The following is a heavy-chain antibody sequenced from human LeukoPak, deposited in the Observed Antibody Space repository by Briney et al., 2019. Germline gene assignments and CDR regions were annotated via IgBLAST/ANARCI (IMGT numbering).Heavy chain of an antibody. CDR3: ARHGIVGATVDY. D-gene: IGHD1-26*01. V-gene: IGHV4-39*01. CDR2: IYYSGST. Sequence: PSETLSLTCTVSGGSISSGSYYWGWIRQPPGKGLEWIGSIYYSGSTYYNPSLKSRVTISVDTSKNQFSLKLSSVTAADTAVYYCARHGIVGATVDYWGQGTLVTVSS. J-gene: IGHJ4*02. CDR1: GGSISSGSYY.